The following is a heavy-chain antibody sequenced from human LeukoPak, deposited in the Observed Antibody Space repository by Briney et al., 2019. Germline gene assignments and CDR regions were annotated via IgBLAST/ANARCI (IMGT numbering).Heavy chain of an antibody. CDR3: ARVMGRYCSSTSCYVDY. V-gene: IGHV3-30*03. D-gene: IGHD2-2*01. J-gene: IGHJ4*02. Sequence: PPGGSLRLSCAASGFTLSSYGMHWVRQAPGKGLEWVAVISYDGSNKYYADSVKGRFTISGDNSKNTLYLQMNSLRAEDTAVYYCARVMGRYCSSTSCYVDYWGQGTLVTVSS. CDR1: GFTLSSYG. CDR2: ISYDGSNK.